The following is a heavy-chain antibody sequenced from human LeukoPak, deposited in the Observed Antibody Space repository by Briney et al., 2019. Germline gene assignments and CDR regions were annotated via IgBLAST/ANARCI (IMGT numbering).Heavy chain of an antibody. CDR3: ARDPAGGDYVDAFDI. D-gene: IGHD4-17*01. V-gene: IGHV3-48*01. J-gene: IGHJ3*02. CDR2: ISSSSTI. Sequence: GGSLRLSCAASGFTFSSYSMNWVRQAPGKGLEWVSYISSSSTIYYADSVKGRFTISRDNAKNSLYLQVNSLRAEDTAVYYCARDPAGGDYVDAFDIWGQGTMVTVSS. CDR1: GFTFSSYS.